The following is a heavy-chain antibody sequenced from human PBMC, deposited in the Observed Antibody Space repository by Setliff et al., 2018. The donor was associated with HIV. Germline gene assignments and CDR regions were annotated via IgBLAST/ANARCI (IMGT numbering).Heavy chain of an antibody. CDR1: GFIFSNYW. V-gene: IGHV3-7*01. CDR2: IKQDGSEI. CDR3: ARSRPYNSALDY. J-gene: IGHJ4*02. Sequence: PGGSLRLSCAASGFIFSNYWMDWVRQAPGKGLEWVATIKQDGSEIFYVDSVKGRFTISRDNSKNTVYLQVGSLRPDDTAMYYCARSRPYNSALDYWGQGTLVTVSS. D-gene: IGHD6-25*01.